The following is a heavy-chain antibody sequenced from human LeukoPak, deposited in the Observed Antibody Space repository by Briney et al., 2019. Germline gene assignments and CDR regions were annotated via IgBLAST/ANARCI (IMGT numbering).Heavy chain of an antibody. CDR3: AKDSSVLVAADDY. D-gene: IGHD2-8*02. CDR2: ISASGSRT. J-gene: IGHJ4*02. CDR1: GFPFGSHW. Sequence: GGSLRLSCTVSGFPFGSHWMSWVRQVPGKGLEWVSSISASGSRTYYADSVKGRFTISRDNSRDTLYLQMNSLRAEDTAVYYCAKDSSVLVAADDYWGQGTLVTVSS. V-gene: IGHV3-23*01.